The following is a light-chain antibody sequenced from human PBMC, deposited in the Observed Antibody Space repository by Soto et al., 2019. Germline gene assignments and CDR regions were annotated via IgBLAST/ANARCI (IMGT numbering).Light chain of an antibody. V-gene: IGKV3-20*01. CDR1: QSVATN. J-gene: IGKJ1*01. CDR3: QQYGSSSWT. Sequence: TRSPATLSFFPVERATLSFRASQSVATNLAWYQQRPGQAPRLLIYGASKRATGIPDRFSGSGSGTDFTLTISRLEPEDFAVYYCQQYGSSSWTFGQGTKADI. CDR2: GAS.